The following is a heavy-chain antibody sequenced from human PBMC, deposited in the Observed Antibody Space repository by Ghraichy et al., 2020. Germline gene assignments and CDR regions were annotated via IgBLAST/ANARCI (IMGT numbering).Heavy chain of an antibody. J-gene: IGHJ4*02. CDR2: INHSGST. CDR1: GGSFSGYY. Sequence: SETLSLTCAVYGGSFSGYYWSWIRQPPGKGLEWIGEINHSGSTNYNPSLKSRVTISVDTSKNQFSLKLSSVTAADTAVYYCARAPGGRFLEWLLFDYWGQGTLVTVSS. D-gene: IGHD3-3*01. V-gene: IGHV4-34*01. CDR3: ARAPGGRFLEWLLFDY.